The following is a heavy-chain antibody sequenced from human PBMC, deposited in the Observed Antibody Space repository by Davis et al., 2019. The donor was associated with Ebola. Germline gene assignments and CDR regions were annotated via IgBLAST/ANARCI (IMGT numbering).Heavy chain of an antibody. CDR1: GFSFSDSY. V-gene: IGHV3-11*06. CDR3: ARVSEYGMDV. Sequence: GESLKISCAASGFSFSDSYMAWIRQTPGKGLEWVSHITSSGSYAEYADSVKGRFTTSRDNAKSSLYLQMNSLRAEDTAVYYCARVSEYGMDVWGKGTTVTVSS. CDR2: ITSSGSYA. D-gene: IGHD3-16*02. J-gene: IGHJ6*04.